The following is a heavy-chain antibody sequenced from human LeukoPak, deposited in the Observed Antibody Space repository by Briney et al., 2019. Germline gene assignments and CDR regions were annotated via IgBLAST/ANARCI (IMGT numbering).Heavy chain of an antibody. CDR1: GFTFSSYG. V-gene: IGHV3-33*01. J-gene: IGHJ5*02. CDR2: IWYDGSNK. Sequence: GRSLRLSRAASGFTFSSYGMHWVRQAPGKGLEWVAVIWYDGSNKYYADSVKGRFTISRDNSKNTLYLQMNSLRAEDTAVYYCARAHYGSGSYSWFDPWGQGTLVTVSS. D-gene: IGHD3-10*01. CDR3: ARAHYGSGSYSWFDP.